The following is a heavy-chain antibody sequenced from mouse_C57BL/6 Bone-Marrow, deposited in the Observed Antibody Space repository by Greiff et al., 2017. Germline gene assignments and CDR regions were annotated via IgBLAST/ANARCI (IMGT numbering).Heavy chain of an antibody. Sequence: QVQLQQSGAELVRPGTSVKVSCKASGYAFTNYLIEWVKQRPGQGLEWIGVINPGSGGTNYNEKFKGKATLTAYKSSSTAYMQLSSLTSEDSAVYFWARGGLRRRDWYFDVWGTGTTVTVSS. D-gene: IGHD2-2*01. J-gene: IGHJ1*03. CDR2: INPGSGGT. CDR1: GYAFTNYL. CDR3: ARGGLRRRDWYFDV. V-gene: IGHV1-54*01.